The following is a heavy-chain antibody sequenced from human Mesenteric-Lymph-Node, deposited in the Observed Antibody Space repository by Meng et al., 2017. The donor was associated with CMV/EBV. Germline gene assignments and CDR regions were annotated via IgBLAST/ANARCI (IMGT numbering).Heavy chain of an antibody. V-gene: IGHV4-34*01. D-gene: IGHD3-10*01. Sequence: CAVYGGSFSGYYWSWIRQPPGKGLEWIGEINHSGSTNYNPSLKSRVTISVDTSKNQFSLKLSSVTAADTAVYYCARGRLTMVVDFQHWGQGTLVTVSS. J-gene: IGHJ1*01. CDR2: INHSGST. CDR1: GGSFSGYY. CDR3: ARGRLTMVVDFQH.